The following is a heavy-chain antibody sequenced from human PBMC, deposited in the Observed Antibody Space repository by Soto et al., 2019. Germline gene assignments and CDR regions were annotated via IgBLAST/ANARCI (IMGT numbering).Heavy chain of an antibody. D-gene: IGHD6-13*01. CDR3: ARGTTWSFDY. Sequence: QVQLQQSGPGLVMPSQTLSLTCAISGDTVSTNNAAWHWIRQSPSRGLEWLARTYYRSKWFTNYXXXGXSRITINAATSNNQYSLHLNSVTPEATAVYYCARGTTWSFDYWGQGTLVTVSS. V-gene: IGHV6-1*01. J-gene: IGHJ4*02. CDR2: TYYRSKWFT. CDR1: GDTVSTNNAA.